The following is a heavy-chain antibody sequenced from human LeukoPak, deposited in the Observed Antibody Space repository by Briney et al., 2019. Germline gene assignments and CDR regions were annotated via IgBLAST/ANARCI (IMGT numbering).Heavy chain of an antibody. J-gene: IGHJ4*02. D-gene: IGHD7-27*01. Sequence: GASVKVSCKASGYTFTDYYIHWVQRAPGQGLEWKGRINPKSGGPDYAQDFQGRVTMTRDTSINTADVELGSLTSDDTAVYYCARDFASTPNWELDYWGQGTPVTVS. CDR3: ARDFASTPNWELDY. CDR1: GYTFTDYY. V-gene: IGHV1-2*06. CDR2: INPKSGGP.